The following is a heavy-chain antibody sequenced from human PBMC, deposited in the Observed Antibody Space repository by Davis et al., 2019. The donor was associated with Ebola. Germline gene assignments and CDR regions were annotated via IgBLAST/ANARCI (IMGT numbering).Heavy chain of an antibody. V-gene: IGHV4-4*08. Sequence: MPSETLSPTCTVPGGSISSYYWSWIRQLPGKALDRIGYIYIRVSTNSNPSLKSRVTISVDTSKNQFSLKLSSVTAADTAVYYCARGLAALDYWGQGTLVTVSS. CDR2: IYIRVST. CDR3: ARGLAALDY. J-gene: IGHJ4*02. CDR1: GGSISSYY.